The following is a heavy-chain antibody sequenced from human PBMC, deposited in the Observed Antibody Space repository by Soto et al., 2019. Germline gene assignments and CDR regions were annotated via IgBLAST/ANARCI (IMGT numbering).Heavy chain of an antibody. Sequence: SETLSLTCTVSGASITSSSYYWGWVRQPPGEGLEWIGTIYYSGNTYYNPSLKSQVTISVDTSKNQFSLKLSSVTAADTAVYYCAREGDDVLRFLEWLSDGGRYFDYWGQGTLVTVSS. CDR1: GASITSSSYY. D-gene: IGHD3-3*01. CDR2: IYYSGNT. J-gene: IGHJ4*02. V-gene: IGHV4-39*02. CDR3: AREGDDVLRFLEWLSDGGRYFDY.